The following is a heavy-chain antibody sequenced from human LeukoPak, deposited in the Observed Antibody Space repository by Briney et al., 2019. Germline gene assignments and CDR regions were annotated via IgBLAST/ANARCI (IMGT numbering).Heavy chain of an antibody. V-gene: IGHV3-23*01. CDR2: ISGSGGST. J-gene: IGHJ6*04. CDR3: AKDNVVPAAIHYCGMDV. Sequence: GGSLRLSCAASGFTFSSYAMSWVRQAPGKGLEWVSAISGSGGSTYYADSVKGRFTISRDNSKNTLYLQKNSLRAEDTAVYYCAKDNVVPAAIHYCGMDVWGKGTTVTVSS. CDR1: GFTFSSYA. D-gene: IGHD2-2*01.